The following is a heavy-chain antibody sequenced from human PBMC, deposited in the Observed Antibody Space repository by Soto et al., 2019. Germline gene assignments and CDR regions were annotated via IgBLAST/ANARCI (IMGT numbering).Heavy chain of an antibody. CDR1: GFTFSSYW. CDR2: IKQDGSEK. J-gene: IGHJ4*02. D-gene: IGHD6-13*01. CDR3: ARTGIAAAGIPIYYFDY. Sequence: EVQLVESGGGLVQPGGSLRLSCAASGFTFSSYWMSWVRQAPGKGLEWVANIKQDGSEKYYVDSVKGRFTISRDNAKNSLYLQMNSRRGEDTAVYYCARTGIAAAGIPIYYFDYWGQGTLVTVSS. V-gene: IGHV3-7*01.